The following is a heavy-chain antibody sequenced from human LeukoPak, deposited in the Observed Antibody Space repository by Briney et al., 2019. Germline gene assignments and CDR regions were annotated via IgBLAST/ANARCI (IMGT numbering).Heavy chain of an antibody. CDR3: ARGRYSGSAPFDY. J-gene: IGHJ4*02. D-gene: IGHD1-26*01. CDR2: ISYDGSNK. Sequence: GGSLRLSCAASGFTFSSYGMHWVRQAPGKGLEWVAVISYDGSNKYYADSVKGRFTISRDNSKNTLYLQMNSLRAEDTAVYYCARGRYSGSAPFDYWGQGTLVTASS. V-gene: IGHV3-30*03. CDR1: GFTFSSYG.